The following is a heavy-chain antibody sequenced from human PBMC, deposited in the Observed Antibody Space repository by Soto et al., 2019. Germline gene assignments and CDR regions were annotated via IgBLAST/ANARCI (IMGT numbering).Heavy chain of an antibody. D-gene: IGHD3-10*01. Sequence: QVQLVQSGAEVKKPGASVKVSCKASGYTFTSYAMHWVRQAPGQRLEWMGWINAGNGNTKYSQKFQGRVTITRDTSASTAHMELSSLRAEDTAVYYCARESGVWFGELEYSFDYWGQGTLVTVSS. J-gene: IGHJ4*02. V-gene: IGHV1-3*01. CDR2: INAGNGNT. CDR1: GYTFTSYA. CDR3: ARESGVWFGELEYSFDY.